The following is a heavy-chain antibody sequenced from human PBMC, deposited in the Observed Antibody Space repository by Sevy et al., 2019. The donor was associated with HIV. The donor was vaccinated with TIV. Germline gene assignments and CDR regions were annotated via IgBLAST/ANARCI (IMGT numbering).Heavy chain of an antibody. CDR2: INPGDSDT. Sequence: GESLKISCKASGYSFTKYWIGWVRQMPGKGLECMGIINPGDSDTRYSPSFQGQVTISADKSVSTAYLQWISLKASDTAMYYCAILPMVGGSYYPIDYWGQGTLVTVSS. CDR3: AILPMVGGSYYPIDY. CDR1: GYSFTKYW. V-gene: IGHV5-51*01. J-gene: IGHJ4*02. D-gene: IGHD3-10*01.